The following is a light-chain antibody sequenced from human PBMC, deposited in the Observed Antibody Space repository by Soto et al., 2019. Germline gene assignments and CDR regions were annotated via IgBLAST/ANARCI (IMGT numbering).Light chain of an antibody. J-gene: IGKJ1*01. CDR1: QRISNW. CDR3: QQYNHYSPWT. CDR2: DAS. Sequence: DVQRTQSRYSVAACVGVSVGISCRASQRISNWLAWYQQKPGKAPKLLIYDASSLESGVPSRFSGSGSGTESTLTINILQPDDYATDYCQQYNHYSPWTFAQGTKLDIK. V-gene: IGKV1-5*01.